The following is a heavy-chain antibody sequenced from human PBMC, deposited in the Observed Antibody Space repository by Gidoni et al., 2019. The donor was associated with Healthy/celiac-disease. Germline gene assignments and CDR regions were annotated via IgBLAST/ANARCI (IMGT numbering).Heavy chain of an antibody. CDR2: INHSGST. J-gene: IGHJ4*02. V-gene: IGHV4-34*01. CDR3: ARIAIGRYSYGYGPTYFDY. D-gene: IGHD5-18*01. Sequence: QVQLQQWGAGLLKPSETLSLTCAVYGGSFSGYYWSWIRQPPGKGLEWIGEINHSGSTNYNPSLKSRVTISVDTSKNQFSLKLSSVTAADTAVYYCARIAIGRYSYGYGPTYFDYWGQGTLVTVSS. CDR1: GGSFSGYY.